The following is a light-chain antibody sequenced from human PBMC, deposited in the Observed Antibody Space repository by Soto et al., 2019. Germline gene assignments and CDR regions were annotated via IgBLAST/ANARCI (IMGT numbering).Light chain of an antibody. Sequence: EIVLTQSPGTLSLSPGERATLSCRTSRSDRNNYLAWYQQKPGQAPRLLIYGASSRATGIPDRFSGSGSGTDFTLTISRLEPDDFAVYYCQQYWASPLVYAFGQGTKLEI. CDR2: GAS. J-gene: IGKJ2*01. V-gene: IGKV3-20*01. CDR3: QQYWASPLVYA. CDR1: RSDRNNY.